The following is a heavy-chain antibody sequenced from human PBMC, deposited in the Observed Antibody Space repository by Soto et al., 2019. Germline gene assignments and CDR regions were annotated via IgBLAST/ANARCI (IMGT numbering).Heavy chain of an antibody. V-gene: IGHV4-34*01. CDR2: INHSGST. Sequence: SETLSLTCAVYGGSFSGYYWSWIRQPPGKGLEWIGEINHSGSTNYNPSLKSRVTISVDTSKNQFSLNLASVTAADTAVYYCARRMGPPVLASWGQGTLVTGSS. D-gene: IGHD2-15*01. J-gene: IGHJ1*01. CDR3: ARRMGPPVLAS. CDR1: GGSFSGYY.